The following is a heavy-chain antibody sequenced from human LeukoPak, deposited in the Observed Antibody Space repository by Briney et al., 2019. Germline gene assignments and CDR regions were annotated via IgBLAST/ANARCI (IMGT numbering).Heavy chain of an antibody. CDR3: AKPITTFGVVIDYDY. CDR2: IYSGGTT. D-gene: IGHD3-3*01. Sequence: GGSLRLSCAASGFTVSSNYMSWVRQAPGKGLEWVSVIYSGGTTYYADSVKGRFTISRDNSKNTLYLQMNSLRAEDTAVYYCAKPITTFGVVIDYDYWGQGTLVTVSS. CDR1: GFTVSSNY. V-gene: IGHV3-53*01. J-gene: IGHJ4*02.